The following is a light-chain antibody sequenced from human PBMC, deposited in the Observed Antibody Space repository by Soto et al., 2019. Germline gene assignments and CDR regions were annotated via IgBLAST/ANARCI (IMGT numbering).Light chain of an antibody. J-gene: IGLJ2*01. CDR1: SSDVGAYKY. CDR3: SSYAGSSNVV. Sequence: QPALTQPPSASGSPGQSVTISCTGTSSDVGAYKYVSWYQQHPGKAPKLMIYEVSERPSGVPDRFSGSKSGNTASLTVSGLQAEDEAEYYCSSYAGSSNVVFGGGTKLTVL. CDR2: EVS. V-gene: IGLV2-8*01.